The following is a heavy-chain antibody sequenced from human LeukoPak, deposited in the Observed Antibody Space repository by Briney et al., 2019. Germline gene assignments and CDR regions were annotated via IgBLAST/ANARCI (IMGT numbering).Heavy chain of an antibody. CDR3: AKEGARGVAARDY. D-gene: IGHD6-6*01. V-gene: IGHV3-23*01. CDR2: LSGSGGST. Sequence: GGSLRLSCAASGFTFNNYAMSWVRQAPGKGLEWVSVLSGSGGSTFYADSVKGRFTISRDNSNNTLYLQMNSLRAEDTAVYYCAKEGARGVAARDYWGQGTLVTVSS. J-gene: IGHJ4*02. CDR1: GFTFNNYA.